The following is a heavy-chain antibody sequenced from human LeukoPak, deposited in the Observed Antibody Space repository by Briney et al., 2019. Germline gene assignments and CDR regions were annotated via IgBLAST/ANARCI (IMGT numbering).Heavy chain of an antibody. D-gene: IGHD1-26*01. V-gene: IGHV4-34*01. CDR1: GGSFSGYY. Sequence: PSETLSLTCAVYGGSFSGYYWSWIRQPPGKGLEWIGEINHSGSTNYNPSLKSRVTISVDTSKNQFSLKLSSVTAADTAVYYCARVSNSGSCPFFDCWGQGTLVTVSS. J-gene: IGHJ4*02. CDR3: ARVSNSGSCPFFDC. CDR2: INHSGST.